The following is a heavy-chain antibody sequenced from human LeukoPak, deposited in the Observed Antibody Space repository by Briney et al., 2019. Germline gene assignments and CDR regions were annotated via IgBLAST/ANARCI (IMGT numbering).Heavy chain of an antibody. CDR3: ARVGAYAAVNF. V-gene: IGHV3-48*03. Sequence: GGSLRLSCAASGFPFNTYDMNWVRQAPGKGLQWVSFISSSGTSIYYADSVKGRFTIFRDNAKNSVFLHMNSLRAEDTAVYYCARVGAYAAVNFWGQGTLVTASS. J-gene: IGHJ4*02. D-gene: IGHD3-16*01. CDR1: GFPFNTYD. CDR2: ISSSGTSI.